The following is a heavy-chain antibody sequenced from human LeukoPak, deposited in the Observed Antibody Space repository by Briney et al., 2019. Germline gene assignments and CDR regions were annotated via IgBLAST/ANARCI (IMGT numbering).Heavy chain of an antibody. CDR1: GGSFSGYY. Sequence: SETLSLTCAIYGGSFSGYYWSWIRQPPGKGLEWIGEINHSGSTNYNPSLKSRVTISVDTSKNQFSLNLSSVTAADTAVYYCARSDGYGLVGIWGQGTMVTVSS. D-gene: IGHD3-10*01. CDR3: ARSDGYGLVGI. J-gene: IGHJ3*02. CDR2: INHSGST. V-gene: IGHV4-34*01.